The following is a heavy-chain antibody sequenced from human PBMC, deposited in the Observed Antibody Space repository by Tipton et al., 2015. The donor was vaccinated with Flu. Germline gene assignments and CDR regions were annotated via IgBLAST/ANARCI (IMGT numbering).Heavy chain of an antibody. D-gene: IGHD3-22*01. J-gene: IGHJ4*02. V-gene: IGHV4-34*01. Sequence: TLSLTCAVYGGSFSGYYWSWIRQPPGKGLEWIGEINHSGSTNYNPSLKSRVTISVDTSKNQFSLKLSSVTAADTAVYYCARGGMGYYYDSSGYFVYWGQGTLVTVSS. CDR1: GGSFSGYY. CDR3: ARGGMGYYYDSSGYFVY. CDR2: INHSGST.